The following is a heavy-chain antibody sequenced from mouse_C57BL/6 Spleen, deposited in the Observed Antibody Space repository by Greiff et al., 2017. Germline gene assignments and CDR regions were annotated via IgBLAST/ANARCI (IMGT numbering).Heavy chain of an antibody. Sequence: EVKLMESGGGLVKPGGSLKLSCAASGFTFSSYAMSWVRQTPEKRLEWVATISDGGSYTYYPDNVKGRFTISRYNAKNNLYLQMSHLKSEDTAMYYCARGTSYGDWYFDVWGTGTTVTVSS. V-gene: IGHV5-4*03. CDR2: ISDGGSYT. D-gene: IGHD1-1*01. CDR3: ARGTSYGDWYFDV. J-gene: IGHJ1*03. CDR1: GFTFSSYA.